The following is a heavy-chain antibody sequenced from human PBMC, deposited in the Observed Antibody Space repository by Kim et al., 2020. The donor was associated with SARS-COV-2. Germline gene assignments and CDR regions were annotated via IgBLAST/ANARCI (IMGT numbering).Heavy chain of an antibody. V-gene: IGHV3-33*01. CDR2: IWYDGSNK. D-gene: IGHD6-6*01. Sequence: GGSLRLSCAASGFTFSSYGMHWVRQAPGKGLEWVAIIWYDGSNKYYADSVKGRFTISRDTSKNTLYLQMNSLRGNDTAVYYCARSPLVDWYFDLWGRGT. J-gene: IGHJ2*01. CDR1: GFTFSSYG. CDR3: ARSPLVDWYFDL.